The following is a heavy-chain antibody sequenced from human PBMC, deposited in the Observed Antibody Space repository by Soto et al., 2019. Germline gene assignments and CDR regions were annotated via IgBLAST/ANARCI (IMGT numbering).Heavy chain of an antibody. D-gene: IGHD3-22*01. Sequence: SETLSLTCTVSGGSISSRGYYWGWIRQPPGKGLEWIGTIYYSGSTYYNPSLKSRVTISVDTSKNQFSLKLTSVTAADTAVYYCARHDSGSDSWGQGTLVTVSS. CDR2: IYYSGST. CDR3: ARHDSGSDS. V-gene: IGHV4-39*01. CDR1: GGSISSRGYY. J-gene: IGHJ5*01.